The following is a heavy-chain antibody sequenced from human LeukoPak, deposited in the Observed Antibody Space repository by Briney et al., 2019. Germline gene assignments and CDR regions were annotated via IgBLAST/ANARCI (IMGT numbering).Heavy chain of an antibody. Sequence: SETLSLTCTVSGGSISSYYWSWIRQPAGKGLEWIGRIYTSGSTNYNPSLKSRVTMSVDTSKNQFSLKLSSVTAADTAVYYCARTLAGCSSTSCSSPMDVWGKGTTVTVSS. J-gene: IGHJ6*03. V-gene: IGHV4-4*07. D-gene: IGHD2-2*01. CDR1: GGSISSYY. CDR3: ARTLAGCSSTSCSSPMDV. CDR2: IYTSGST.